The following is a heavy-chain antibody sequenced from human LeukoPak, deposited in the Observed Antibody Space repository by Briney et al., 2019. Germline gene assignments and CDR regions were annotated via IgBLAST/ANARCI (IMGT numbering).Heavy chain of an antibody. CDR1: GFTFSSYE. CDR2: ISSSGTTL. CDR3: PRRMGSSWYYFDY. D-gene: IGHD6-13*01. V-gene: IGHV3-48*03. Sequence: GGSLRLSCAASGFTFSSYEMNWVREAPGKGLEGVSYISSSGTTLYYADSVKGRFTISRDNAKNSLYLQMNSLRAEDTAVYYCPRRMGSSWYYFDYWGQGTLVTVSS. J-gene: IGHJ4*02.